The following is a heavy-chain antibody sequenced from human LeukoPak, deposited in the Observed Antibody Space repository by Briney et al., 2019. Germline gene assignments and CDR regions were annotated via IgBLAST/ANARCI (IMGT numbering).Heavy chain of an antibody. V-gene: IGHV3-64*01. J-gene: IGHJ4*02. Sequence: GGSLRLSCAASGFTFSSYAMHWVRQAPGKGLEYVSAISSNGGSTYYANSVKGRFTISRDNSKNTLYLQMGSLRAEDMAVYYCARDRNWNYGFFNFDYWGQGTLVTVSS. CDR3: ARDRNWNYGFFNFDY. CDR2: ISSNGGST. CDR1: GFTFSSYA. D-gene: IGHD1-7*01.